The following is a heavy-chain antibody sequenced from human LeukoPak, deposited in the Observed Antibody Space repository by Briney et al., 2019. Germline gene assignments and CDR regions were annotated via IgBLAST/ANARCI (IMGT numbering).Heavy chain of an antibody. Sequence: GVSLRLSCAASGLTFSSYWMSWVRQGPGKGLEWVANIKQDGSEKYYVDSVKGRFTISRDNAKNSLYLQMNSLRAEDTAVYYCARERRALLWFPQGYYGMDVWGQGTTVTVSS. V-gene: IGHV3-7*01. CDR3: ARERRALLWFPQGYYGMDV. D-gene: IGHD3-10*01. J-gene: IGHJ6*02. CDR1: GLTFSSYW. CDR2: IKQDGSEK.